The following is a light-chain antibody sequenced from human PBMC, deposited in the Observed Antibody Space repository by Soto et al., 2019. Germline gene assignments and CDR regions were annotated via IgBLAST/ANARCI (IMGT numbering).Light chain of an antibody. CDR1: SSNIGSNT. CDR3: AAWDDSLNGPYVV. CDR2: SNN. V-gene: IGLV1-44*01. Sequence: QSVLTQPPSASGTPGQRVTISCSGSSSNIGSNTVNWYQQLPGTAPKLLIYSNNQRPSGVPDRFSGSKSGTSASLAISGLQYEDEDDYYCAAWDDSLNGPYVVFGGGTKLTVL. J-gene: IGLJ2*01.